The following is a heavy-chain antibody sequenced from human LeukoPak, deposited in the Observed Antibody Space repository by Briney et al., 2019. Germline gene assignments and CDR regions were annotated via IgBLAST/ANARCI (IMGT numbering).Heavy chain of an antibody. Sequence: PSETLFLTCTVSGGSISSYYWSWIRQPPGKGLEWIGYIYYSGSTKYNPSLKSRVTISVDTSKTQFSLKLSSVTAADTAMYYCARYHCPTDICDGFDYWGLGTLVTVST. CDR3: ARYHCPTDICDGFDY. CDR2: IYYSGST. J-gene: IGHJ4*02. CDR1: GGSISSYY. D-gene: IGHD2-8*01. V-gene: IGHV4-59*08.